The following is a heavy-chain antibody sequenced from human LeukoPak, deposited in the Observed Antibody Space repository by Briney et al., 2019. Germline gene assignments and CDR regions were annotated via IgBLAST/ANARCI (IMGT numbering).Heavy chain of an antibody. CDR1: GFTFSSYG. D-gene: IGHD2-2*01. CDR3: AKRFCASASCSHFFFYGLDL. J-gene: IGHJ6*02. Sequence: GGSLRLSCAASGFTFSSYGMHWVRQAPGKGLEWVAVISYDGSNKYYADSVKGRFTISRDNSKNTLYLQMNSLRAEDTAIYYCAKRFCASASCSHFFFYGLDLWGQGTTVTVSS. V-gene: IGHV3-30*18. CDR2: ISYDGSNK.